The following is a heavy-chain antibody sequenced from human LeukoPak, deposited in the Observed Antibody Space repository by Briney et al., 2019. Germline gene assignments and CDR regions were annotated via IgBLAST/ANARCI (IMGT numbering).Heavy chain of an antibody. V-gene: IGHV3-7*01. Sequence: GGSLRLSCAASGFSFGSYWMGWVRQAPGKGLEWVANIKQDGSEKYYVDSVKGRFTISRDNAKNSLYLQMNSLRAEDTAVYYCARSAPWAAWFGELLKPYYYYYGMDVWGQGTTVTVSS. CDR2: IKQDGSEK. CDR1: GFSFGSYW. D-gene: IGHD3-10*01. CDR3: ARSAPWAAWFGELLKPYYYYYGMDV. J-gene: IGHJ6*02.